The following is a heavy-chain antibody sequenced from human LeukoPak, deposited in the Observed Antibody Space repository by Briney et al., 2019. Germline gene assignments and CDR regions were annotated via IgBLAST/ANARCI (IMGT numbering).Heavy chain of an antibody. V-gene: IGHV6-1*01. D-gene: IGHD1-1*01. CDR1: GDSVSSNSAA. CDR2: TYYRSKWYT. J-gene: IGHJ4*02. Sequence: SQTLSLTCAISGDSVSSNSAAWHWIRQSPSRGLEWLGRTYYRSKWYTYYAVSVKSRISINRDTSKNQISLRLNSVTPEDTAVYYCARSTGPIDYWGQGTLVTVSS. CDR3: ARSTGPIDY.